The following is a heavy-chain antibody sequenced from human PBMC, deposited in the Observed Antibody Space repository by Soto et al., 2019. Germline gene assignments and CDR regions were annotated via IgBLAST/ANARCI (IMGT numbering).Heavy chain of an antibody. CDR3: ARVPATGNWFDP. CDR1: GYTFTSYD. CDR2: MNPNSGNT. J-gene: IGHJ5*02. V-gene: IGHV1-8*01. D-gene: IGHD2-2*01. Sequence: GASVKVSCKASGYTFTSYDINWVRQATGQGLEWMGWMNPNSGNTGYAQKFQGRVTMTRNTSISTAYMELSSLRFEDTAVYYCARVPATGNWFDPWGQGTLVTVSS.